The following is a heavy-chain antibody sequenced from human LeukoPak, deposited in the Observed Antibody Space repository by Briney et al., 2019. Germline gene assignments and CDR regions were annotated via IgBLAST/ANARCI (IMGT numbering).Heavy chain of an antibody. CDR3: ARVTTRAVLDAFDI. CDR2: IKQDGSEK. CDR1: GFTFSSYR. J-gene: IGHJ3*02. D-gene: IGHD3-22*01. V-gene: IGHV3-7*01. Sequence: GGSLRLSCAASGFTFSSYRMSWVRQAPGKGLEWVANIKQDGSEKYYVDSVKGRFNISRDNAKNSLYLQMNSLRAEDTAVYYCARVTTRAVLDAFDIWGQGTMVTVSS.